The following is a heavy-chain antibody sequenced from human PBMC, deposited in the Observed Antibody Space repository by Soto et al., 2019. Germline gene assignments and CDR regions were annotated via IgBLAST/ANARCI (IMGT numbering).Heavy chain of an antibody. Sequence: QVQLVQSGAEVKKPGASVKVSCKASGYTFTSYDINWVRQATGQGLEWMGWMNPNSGNTGYAQKFQGRVTMTRNTSISTAYMELSSLRSEDTAVYYRATTTVVTTYYYYGMDVWGQGTTVTVSS. D-gene: IGHD4-17*01. J-gene: IGHJ6*02. CDR1: GYTFTSYD. CDR2: MNPNSGNT. V-gene: IGHV1-8*01. CDR3: ATTTVVTTYYYYGMDV.